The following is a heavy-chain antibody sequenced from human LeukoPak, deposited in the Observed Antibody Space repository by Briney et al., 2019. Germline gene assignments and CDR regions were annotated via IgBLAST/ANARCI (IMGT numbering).Heavy chain of an antibody. CDR2: IYYGGSK. D-gene: IGHD3-22*01. J-gene: IGHJ3*02. Sequence: PSETLSLTCTGSDGSVSGHYWSWIRQSPGKGLEWIGYIYYGGSKNYNPSLKSRVTMSVDTSRNQFSLKLSSVTAADTAVYYCARVRSDSSGYEFTSGFDIWGQGTKVTVSS. V-gene: IGHV4-59*02. CDR1: DGSVSGHY. CDR3: ARVRSDSSGYEFTSGFDI.